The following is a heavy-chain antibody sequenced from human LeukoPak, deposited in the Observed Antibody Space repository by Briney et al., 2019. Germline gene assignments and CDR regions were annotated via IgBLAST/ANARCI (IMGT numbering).Heavy chain of an antibody. CDR1: GGSFSPYY. D-gene: IGHD4-23*01. CDR3: ARDPTTVVTLPYYFDF. J-gene: IGHJ4*02. V-gene: IGHV4-34*01. CDR2: INHSGST. Sequence: SETLSLTCAVYGGSFSPYYWSWIRQPPGKGLEWIGEINHSGSTNYNLSLKSRVTISVDTSKNQFSLKLSSVTAADTAVYYCARDPTTVVTLPYYFDFWGQGTLVTVSA.